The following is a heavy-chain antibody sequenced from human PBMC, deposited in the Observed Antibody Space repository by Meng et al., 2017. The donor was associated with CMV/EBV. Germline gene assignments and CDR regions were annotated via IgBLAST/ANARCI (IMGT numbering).Heavy chain of an antibody. J-gene: IGHJ6*02. CDR2: ISYDGNNE. Sequence: GGSLRLSCAASGFTFSSYAMHWVRQVPGKGLEWVASISYDGNNEYYADSVKGRFTISRDNSKNTLYLQMNSLRAEDTAVYYCAKGIGMDVWGQGTTVTVSS. CDR1: GFTFSSYA. V-gene: IGHV3-30*18. CDR3: AKGIGMDV.